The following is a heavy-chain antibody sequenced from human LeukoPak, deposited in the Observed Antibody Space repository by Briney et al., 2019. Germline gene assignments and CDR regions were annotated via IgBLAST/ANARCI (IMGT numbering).Heavy chain of an antibody. J-gene: IGHJ6*02. CDR2: IIPILGIA. CDR1: GGTFSSYA. D-gene: IGHD6-13*01. CDR3: ARDRGAAAGTTYYYYYGMDV. V-gene: IGHV1-69*04. Sequence: ASVKVSCKASGGTFSSYAISWVRQAPGQGLEWMGRIIPILGIANYAQKFQGRVTITADKSTSTAYMELSSLRSEDTAVYYCARDRGAAAGTTYYYYYGMDVWGQGTTVTVS.